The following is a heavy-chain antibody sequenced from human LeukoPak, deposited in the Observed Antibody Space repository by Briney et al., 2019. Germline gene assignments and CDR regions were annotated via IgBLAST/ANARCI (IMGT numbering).Heavy chain of an antibody. CDR3: TTGYCSRTSCYYFDY. J-gene: IGHJ4*02. V-gene: IGHV3-15*01. CDR1: GFIFSNAW. CDR2: IKSKTDGGTT. D-gene: IGHD2-2*01. Sequence: AGSLTLSWAASGFIFSNAWMSWVRQAPGKGLEGDGRIKSKTDGGTTDYAAPVKGRFTTSRDDSKNTLYLQMNSLKTEDTAVYYCTTGYCSRTSCYYFDYWGQGTLVTVSA.